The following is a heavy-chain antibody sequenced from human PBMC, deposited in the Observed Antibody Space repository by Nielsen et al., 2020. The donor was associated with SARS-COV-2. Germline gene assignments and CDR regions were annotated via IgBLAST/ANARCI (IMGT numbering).Heavy chain of an antibody. CDR2: INHSGST. J-gene: IGHJ4*02. CDR1: GGSFSGYY. V-gene: IGHV4-34*01. CDR3: ARDQGRVDY. Sequence: SETLSLTCAVYGGSFSGYYWSWIRQPPGKGLEWIGEINHSGSTNYNPSLKSRVTISVDTSKNQFSLKLSSVTAADTAVYYCARDQGRVDYWGQGTLVTVSS.